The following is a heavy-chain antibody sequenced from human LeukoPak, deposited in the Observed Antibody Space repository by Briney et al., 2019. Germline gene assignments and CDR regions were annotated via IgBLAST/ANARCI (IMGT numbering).Heavy chain of an antibody. V-gene: IGHV4-39*01. Sequence: PSETLSLTCTVSGGSISSSSYYWGWIRQPPGKGLEWIGIIYYSGSTYYNPSLKSRVTISVDTSKNQFSLKLSSVTAADTAVYYCARQWYYYDSSGYYSGTPNYFDYWGQGTLVTVSS. CDR1: GGSISSSSYY. CDR2: IYYSGST. CDR3: ARQWYYYDSSGYYSGTPNYFDY. D-gene: IGHD3-22*01. J-gene: IGHJ4*02.